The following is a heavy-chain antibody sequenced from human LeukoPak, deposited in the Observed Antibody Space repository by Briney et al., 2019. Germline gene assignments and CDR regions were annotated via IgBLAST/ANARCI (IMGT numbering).Heavy chain of an antibody. CDR3: TRADSSYYDSSGYPPGFDY. V-gene: IGHV3-49*04. Sequence: GGSLRLSCTASGFTFGDYAMSWVRQAPGKGLEWVGFIRSKAYGGTTEYAASVKGRFTISRDDSKSIAYLQMNSLKTEDTAVYYCTRADSSYYDSSGYPPGFDYWGQGTLVTVSS. D-gene: IGHD3-22*01. J-gene: IGHJ4*02. CDR2: IRSKAYGGTT. CDR1: GFTFGDYA.